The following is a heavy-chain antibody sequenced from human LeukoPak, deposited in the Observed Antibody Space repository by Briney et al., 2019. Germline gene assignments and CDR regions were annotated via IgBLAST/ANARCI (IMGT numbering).Heavy chain of an antibody. J-gene: IGHJ3*02. D-gene: IGHD5-24*01. CDR3: ALRQLFGDAFDI. CDR2: INPNSGGT. CDR1: GYTFTGYY. V-gene: IGHV1-2*02. Sequence: ASVKVSCKASGYTFTGYYMHWVRQAPGQGLEWMGWINPNSGGTNYAQKFQGRVTMTRDTSISTAYMELSRLRSDDTAVYYCALRQLFGDAFDIWGQGTMVTVSS.